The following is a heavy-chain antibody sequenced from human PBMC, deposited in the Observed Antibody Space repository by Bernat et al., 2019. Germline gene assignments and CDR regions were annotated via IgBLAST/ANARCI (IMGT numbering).Heavy chain of an antibody. Sequence: VQLVESGGGVVQAGRSLRLSCAASGFTFSGSAMHWVRQASGKGLEWVGRIRSKANSYATAYAASVKGRFTISRDDSKNTAYLQMNSLKTEDTAVYYCTRHVGIAVTNDYWGQGTLVTVSS. CDR1: GFTFSGSA. CDR2: IRSKANSYAT. V-gene: IGHV3-73*01. J-gene: IGHJ4*02. CDR3: TRHVGIAVTNDY. D-gene: IGHD6-19*01.